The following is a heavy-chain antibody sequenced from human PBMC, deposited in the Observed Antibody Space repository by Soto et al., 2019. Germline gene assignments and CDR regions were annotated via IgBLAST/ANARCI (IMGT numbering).Heavy chain of an antibody. CDR2: ISAYNGDT. V-gene: IGHV1-18*01. CDR1: GYTFSNYG. CDR3: AGESSGYHRDP. J-gene: IGHJ5*02. D-gene: IGHD3-22*01. Sequence: QLVQSGAEVKKPGASVNVSCKASGYTFSNYGISWVRQAPGQGLEWMGWISAYNGDTKYAQKFQGRVTMTTDTSTSTAYVEVPSLRSDDTAVYYCAGESSGYHRDPWGQGTLVTVSS.